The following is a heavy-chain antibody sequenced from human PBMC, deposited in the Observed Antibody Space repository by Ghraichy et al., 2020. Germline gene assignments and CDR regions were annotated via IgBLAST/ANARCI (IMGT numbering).Heavy chain of an antibody. D-gene: IGHD1-7*01. J-gene: IGHJ5*02. CDR2: TYYRSRWYN. Sequence: SETLSLTCAISGDSVSRNGAAWNWIRQSPSRGLEWLGTTYYRSRWYNDYAVSVKGRITINPDSSRNQFSLQLNSVTPEDTAVYFCARMSTSPGIAGTTRFHHWFDHWGQGTLVTVSS. CDR1: GDSVSRNGAA. CDR3: ARMSTSPGIAGTTRFHHWFDH. V-gene: IGHV6-1*01.